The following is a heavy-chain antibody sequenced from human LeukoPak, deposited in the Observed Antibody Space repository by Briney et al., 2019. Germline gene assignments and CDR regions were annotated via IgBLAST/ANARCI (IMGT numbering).Heavy chain of an antibody. J-gene: IGHJ4*02. Sequence: EGSLRLSCAASGFTFSSYEMNWVRQAPPKGLEWVSYIGNSGSPIYYADSVKGRFTISRDNAKNSLFLQMSSLRAEDTAVYYCARTFDSWGQGTLVTVSS. CDR2: IGNSGSPI. V-gene: IGHV3-48*03. CDR1: GFTFSSYE. CDR3: ARTFDS.